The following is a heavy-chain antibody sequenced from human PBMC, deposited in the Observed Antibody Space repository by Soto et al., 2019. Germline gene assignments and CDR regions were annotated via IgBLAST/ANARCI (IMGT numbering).Heavy chain of an antibody. CDR1: GCTFSSYA. V-gene: IGHV1-69*13. CDR3: ARDITGTTLYDSSGYYLEPFDY. D-gene: IGHD3-22*01. CDR2: IIPIFGTA. J-gene: IGHJ4*02. Sequence: SVKVSCKASGCTFSSYAISWVRQAPGQGLEWMGGIIPIFGTANYAQKFQGRVTITADESTSTAYMELSSLRSDDTAVYYCARDITGTTLYDSSGYYLEPFDYWGQGTLVTVSS.